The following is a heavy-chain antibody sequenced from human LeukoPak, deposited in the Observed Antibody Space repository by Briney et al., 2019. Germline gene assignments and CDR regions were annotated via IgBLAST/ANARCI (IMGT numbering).Heavy chain of an antibody. CDR2: INPSGGST. V-gene: IGHV1-46*01. CDR3: AREYVVIRSYGMDV. Sequence: GESLKISCKASGYIFTNYWIGWVRQMPGKGLEWMGIINPSGGSTSYAQKFQGRVTMTRDTSTSTVYMELSSLRSEDTAVYYCAREYVVIRSYGMDVWGQGTTVTVSS. J-gene: IGHJ6*02. D-gene: IGHD3-22*01. CDR1: GYIFTNYW.